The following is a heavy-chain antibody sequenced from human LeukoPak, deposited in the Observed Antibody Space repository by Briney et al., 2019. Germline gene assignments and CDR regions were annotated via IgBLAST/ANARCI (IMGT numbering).Heavy chain of an antibody. CDR2: IYPGDSDT. V-gene: IGHV5-51*01. J-gene: IGHJ3*02. Sequence: GESLKISFKGSGXSFTSYCIGWVRQMPGKGLEWMGIIYPGDSDTRYSPSFQGQVTISADKSISTAYLQWSSLKASDTAMYYCARHRTSSTAFDIWGQGTMVTVSS. CDR1: GXSFTSYC. CDR3: ARHRTSSTAFDI. D-gene: IGHD6-13*01.